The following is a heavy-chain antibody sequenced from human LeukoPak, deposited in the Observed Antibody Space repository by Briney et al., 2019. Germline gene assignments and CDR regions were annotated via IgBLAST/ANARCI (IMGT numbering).Heavy chain of an antibody. J-gene: IGHJ4*02. CDR2: IYYSGST. Sequence: PSETLSLTCTVSGGSLSSGGYYWGWIRHHPGKGLEWIGYIYYSGSTYYNPSLKSRVTISVDTSKNQFSLKLNSVTPEDTAVYYCAREGVGVTMAHWGQGTLVTVSS. CDR1: GGSLSSGGYY. V-gene: IGHV4-31*03. D-gene: IGHD1-26*01. CDR3: AREGVGVTMAH.